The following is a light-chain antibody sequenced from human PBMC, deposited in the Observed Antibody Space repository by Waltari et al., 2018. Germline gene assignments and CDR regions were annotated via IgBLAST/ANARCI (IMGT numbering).Light chain of an antibody. CDR2: GAS. V-gene: IGKV3-15*01. J-gene: IGKJ2*01. Sequence: EVMMTQSPATLSVSPGERATLSCRSSQSVGNNLAWFQERPGQAPRPLIFGASTRAPGIPARFNGSRSGTEFTLTISSLQSEDFAVYYCQQYDKWLMYTFGQGTKVEVK. CDR1: QSVGNN. CDR3: QQYDKWLMYT.